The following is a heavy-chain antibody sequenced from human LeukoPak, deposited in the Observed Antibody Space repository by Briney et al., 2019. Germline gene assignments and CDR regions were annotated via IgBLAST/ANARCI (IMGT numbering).Heavy chain of an antibody. CDR2: ISAYNGNT. D-gene: IGHD3-22*01. CDR1: GYTFTSYG. J-gene: IGHJ4*02. CDR3: ARDFNYYDSSGYYYVPYCFDY. V-gene: IGHV1-18*01. Sequence: GASVKVSCKASGYTFTSYGISWVRRAPGQGLEWMGWISAYNGNTNYAQKLQGRVTMTTDTSTSTAYMELRSLRSDDTAVYYCARDFNYYDSSGYYYVPYCFDYWGQGTLVTVSS.